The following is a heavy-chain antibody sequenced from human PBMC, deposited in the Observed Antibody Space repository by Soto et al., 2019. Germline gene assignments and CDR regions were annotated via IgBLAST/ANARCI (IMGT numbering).Heavy chain of an antibody. Sequence: ASVKVSCKASGGTFSSYAIIWVRQAPGQGLEWMGGIIPIFGTANYAQKFQGRVTITADESTSTAYMELSSLRSEDTAVYYCATVGATLCFDYWGQGTLVTVSS. D-gene: IGHD1-26*01. CDR3: ATVGATLCFDY. CDR1: GGTFSSYA. CDR2: IIPIFGTA. V-gene: IGHV1-69*13. J-gene: IGHJ4*02.